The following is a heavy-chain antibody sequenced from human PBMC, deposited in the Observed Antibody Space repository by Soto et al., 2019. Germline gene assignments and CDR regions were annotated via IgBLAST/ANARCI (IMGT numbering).Heavy chain of an antibody. CDR2: IYTSGST. CDR3: ASVTTSRGYYYYGMDV. V-gene: IGHV4-4*07. J-gene: IGHJ6*02. D-gene: IGHD4-17*01. CDR1: GGSISSYY. Sequence: SETLSLTCTVSGGSISSYYWSWIRQPAGKGLEWIGRIYTSGSTNYNPSLKSRVTMSVDTSKNHFSLKLSSVTAADTAVYYCASVTTSRGYYYYGMDVWGQGTTVTVSS.